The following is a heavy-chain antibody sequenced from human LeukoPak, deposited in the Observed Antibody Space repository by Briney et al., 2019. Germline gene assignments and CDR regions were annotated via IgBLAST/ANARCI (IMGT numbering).Heavy chain of an antibody. CDR1: GFTVSSNY. CDR2: IYSGGST. V-gene: IGHV3-53*01. J-gene: IGHJ3*02. Sequence: GGSLRLSCAASGFTVSSNYMSWVRQAPGKGLEWVSVIYSGGSTYYADSVKGRFTISRDNSKNTLYLQMNSLRAEDTAVYYCAKDNGANAFDIWGQGTMVTVSS. CDR3: AKDNGANAFDI.